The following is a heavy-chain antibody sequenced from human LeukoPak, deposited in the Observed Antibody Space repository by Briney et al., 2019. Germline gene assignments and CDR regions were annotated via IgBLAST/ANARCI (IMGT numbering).Heavy chain of an antibody. CDR1: GSTFSNAW. CDR2: IKSKTDGGTT. V-gene: IGHV3-15*01. J-gene: IGHJ4*02. CDR3: TTPMVRGVIARDY. D-gene: IGHD3-10*01. Sequence: PGGSLRLSCAASGSTFSNAWMSWVRQAPGKGLEWVGRIKSKTDGGTTDYAAPVKGRFTISRDDSKNTLYLQMNSLKTEDTAVYYCTTPMVRGVIARDYWGQGTLVTVSS.